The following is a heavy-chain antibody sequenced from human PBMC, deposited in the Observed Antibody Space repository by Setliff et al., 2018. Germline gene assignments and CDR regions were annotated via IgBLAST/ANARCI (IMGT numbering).Heavy chain of an antibody. V-gene: IGHV4-39*07. Sequence: ASETLSLTCTVSGGSISTSSYYWGWIRQPPGKGLEWIGSIYYSGSTYYNPSLKSRVTISVDTSKKQFSLKLSSVTAADTAVYYCARGVYCSSTSCSPGLNWFDPWGQGTLVTVSS. J-gene: IGHJ5*02. D-gene: IGHD2-2*01. CDR2: IYYSGST. CDR3: ARGVYCSSTSCSPGLNWFDP. CDR1: GGSISTSSYY.